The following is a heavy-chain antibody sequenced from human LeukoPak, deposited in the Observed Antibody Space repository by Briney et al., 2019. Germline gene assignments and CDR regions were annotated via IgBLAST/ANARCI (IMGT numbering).Heavy chain of an antibody. D-gene: IGHD6-19*01. Sequence: SETLSLTCNVSGGSMSGYYWSWIRQPAGKGLEWIGRIYSGGNTNYNPSLRSRIAMSVDTSKNHFSLKLSSVTAADTAVYYCARGYGSGWYLGDWGQGTLVTVSS. V-gene: IGHV4-4*07. CDR1: GGSMSGYY. CDR3: ARGYGSGWYLGD. CDR2: IYSGGNT. J-gene: IGHJ4*02.